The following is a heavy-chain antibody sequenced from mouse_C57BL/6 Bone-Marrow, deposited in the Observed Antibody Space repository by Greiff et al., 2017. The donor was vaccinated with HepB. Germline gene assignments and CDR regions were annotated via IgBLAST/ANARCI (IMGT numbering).Heavy chain of an antibody. J-gene: IGHJ1*03. CDR2: INPNYGTT. V-gene: IGHV1-39*01. CDR3: ASWGNYYYGSSLYWYFDV. CDR1: GYSFTDYN. D-gene: IGHD1-1*01. Sequence: VQLKESGPELVKPGASVKISCKASGYSFTDYNMNWVKQSNGKSLEWIGVINPNYGTTSYNQKFTGKATLTVDQSSSTAYMQLNSLTSEDSAVYYCASWGNYYYGSSLYWYFDVWGTGTTVTVSS.